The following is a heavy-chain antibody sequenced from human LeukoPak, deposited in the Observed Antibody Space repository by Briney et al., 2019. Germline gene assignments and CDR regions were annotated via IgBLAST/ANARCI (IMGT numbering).Heavy chain of an antibody. CDR1: GGSISSYY. CDR2: IYYSGTT. CDR3: ARGVYIAAAQYGY. Sequence: SETQSLTCTVSGGSISSYYWSCIRQPPGKGLEWIGYIYYSGTTNYNPSLKSRVTISVDTSKNQFSLKLSSVTAADTAVYYCARGVYIAAAQYGYWGQGTLVTVSS. J-gene: IGHJ4*02. V-gene: IGHV4-59*01. D-gene: IGHD6-13*01.